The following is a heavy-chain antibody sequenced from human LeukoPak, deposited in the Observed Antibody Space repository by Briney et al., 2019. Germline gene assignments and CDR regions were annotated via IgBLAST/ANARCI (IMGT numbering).Heavy chain of an antibody. V-gene: IGHV1-2*02. CDR3: ARADEYRSEYYFDY. Sequence: APVKVSCKASGYTFIGYYMHWVRQAPGQGLEWMGWINPNSGATNYAQKFQGRVTLTRDTSISTAYMELTRLRSDDTAVYYCARADEYRSEYYFDYWGQGTLVTVSS. CDR1: GYTFIGYY. J-gene: IGHJ4*02. CDR2: INPNSGAT. D-gene: IGHD6-6*01.